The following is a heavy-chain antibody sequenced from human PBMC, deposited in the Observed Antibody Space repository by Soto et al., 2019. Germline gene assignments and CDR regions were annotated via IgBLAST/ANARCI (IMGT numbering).Heavy chain of an antibody. V-gene: IGHV4-59*01. Sequence: PSETLSLTCTVSGGSTSSYYWSWIRQPPGKGLEWIGYIYYSGSTNYNPSLKSRVTISVDTSKNQFSLKLSSVTAADTAVYYCARGYLGDLLYYDFWSGYDYWGQGTLVTVSS. CDR3: ARGYLGDLLYYDFWSGYDY. CDR1: GGSTSSYY. D-gene: IGHD3-3*01. J-gene: IGHJ4*02. CDR2: IYYSGST.